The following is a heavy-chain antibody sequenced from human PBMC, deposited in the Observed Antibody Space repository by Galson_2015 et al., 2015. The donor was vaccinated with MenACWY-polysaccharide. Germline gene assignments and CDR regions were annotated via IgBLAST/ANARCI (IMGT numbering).Heavy chain of an antibody. CDR2: IKNRGDGGTT. Sequence: SLRLSCAASGFTFNNAWMTWVRRAPGKGLEWIGHIKNRGDGGTTDYAAPVRGRFIISRDDSKNTVYLQMNSLKTEDTAVYYCAREGSRIVFHAFDIWGQGTMVTVSS. D-gene: IGHD2-2*01. CDR3: AREGSRIVFHAFDI. V-gene: IGHV3-15*01. CDR1: GFTFNNAW. J-gene: IGHJ3*02.